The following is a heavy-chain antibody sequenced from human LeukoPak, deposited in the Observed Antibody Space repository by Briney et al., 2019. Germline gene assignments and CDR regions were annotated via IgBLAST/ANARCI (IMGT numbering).Heavy chain of an antibody. CDR3: ASLYDIVGTTVDY. CDR2: IDPNTGGT. D-gene: IGHD1-26*01. Sequence: ASVKVSCKTSGYTFTNYYIHWVRQAPGQGLEWMGRIDPNTGGTKCAKNFQGRVTMTRDTSISTAYMALSGLRSDDTAVYYCASLYDIVGTTVDYWGQGTLVTVSS. V-gene: IGHV1-2*06. CDR1: GYTFTNYY. J-gene: IGHJ4*02.